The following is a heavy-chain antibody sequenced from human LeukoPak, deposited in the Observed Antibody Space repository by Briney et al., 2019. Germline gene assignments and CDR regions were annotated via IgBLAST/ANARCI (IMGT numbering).Heavy chain of an antibody. V-gene: IGHV4-31*03. D-gene: IGHD1-1*01. CDR2: IYYSGST. CDR3: ARVPGYKHPPFDP. CDR1: GGSISSGGYY. Sequence: SETLSLTCTVSGGSISSGGYYWSWIRQHPGKGLEWIGYIYYSGSTYYNPSLKSRVTISVDTSKNQFSLKLSSVTAADTAVYYCARVPGYKHPPFDPWGQGTLVTVSS. J-gene: IGHJ5*02.